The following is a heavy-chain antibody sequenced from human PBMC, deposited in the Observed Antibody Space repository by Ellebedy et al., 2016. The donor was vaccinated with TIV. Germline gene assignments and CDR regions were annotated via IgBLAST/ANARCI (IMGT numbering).Heavy chain of an antibody. J-gene: IGHJ4*02. CDR1: GGIFRSNA. Sequence: ASVKVSCKASGGIFRSNAFSWVRQAPGQGLEWMGGIIAIFGTADYAQKFQGRVTITADESTSTVYMELRSLKSDDTAVYYCATISGSPRGYWGQGTLVTVSS. CDR2: IIAIFGTA. D-gene: IGHD2/OR15-2a*01. V-gene: IGHV1-69*13. CDR3: ATISGSPRGY.